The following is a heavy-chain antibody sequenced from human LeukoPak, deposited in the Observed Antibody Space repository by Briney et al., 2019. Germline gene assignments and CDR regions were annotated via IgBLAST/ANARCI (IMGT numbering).Heavy chain of an antibody. D-gene: IGHD3-22*01. J-gene: IGHJ4*02. CDR2: IYPGDSDT. CDR1: GYSFTNCW. V-gene: IGHV5-51*01. CDR3: ARRDVGYYYFDF. Sequence: GESLKISCKGSGYSFTNCWIAWLRQMPGKGLEWMGIIYPGDSDTRYSPSFQGQVTISADKSISTAYLQWSSLKASDTAMYYCARRDVGYYYFDFWGQGTLVTVSS.